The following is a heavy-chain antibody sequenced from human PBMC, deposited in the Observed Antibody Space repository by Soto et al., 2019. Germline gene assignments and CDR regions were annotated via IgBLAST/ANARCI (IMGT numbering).Heavy chain of an antibody. D-gene: IGHD4-17*01. CDR2: IKQDGSEK. CDR3: ARDFRTADYYYYMDV. J-gene: IGHJ6*03. CDR1: GFTFSSYW. Sequence: GGSLRLSCAASGFTFSSYWMSWVRQAPGKGLEWVANIKQDGSEKYYVDSVKGRFTISRDNAKNSLYLQMNSLRAEDTAVYYCARDFRTADYYYYMDVWGKGTTVTVSS. V-gene: IGHV3-7*01.